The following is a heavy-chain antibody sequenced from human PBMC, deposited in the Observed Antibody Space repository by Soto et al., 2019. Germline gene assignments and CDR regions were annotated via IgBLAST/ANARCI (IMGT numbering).Heavy chain of an antibody. CDR2: TYYRSKWYN. V-gene: IGHV6-1*01. Sequence: KQSQTLSLTCAISGDSVSSNSAAWNWIRQSPSRGLEWLGRTYYRSKWYNDYAVSVKSRITINPDTSKNQFALQLNSVTPEDTAVYYCARGASSGYSSSWSPYYYYGMDVWGQGTTVTVSS. CDR3: ARGASSGYSSSWSPYYYYGMDV. CDR1: GDSVSSNSAA. J-gene: IGHJ6*02. D-gene: IGHD6-13*01.